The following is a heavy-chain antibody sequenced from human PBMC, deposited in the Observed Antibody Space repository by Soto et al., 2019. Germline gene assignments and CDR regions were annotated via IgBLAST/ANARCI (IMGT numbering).Heavy chain of an antibody. D-gene: IGHD2-15*01. V-gene: IGHV4-30-4*01. CDR3: ARYCSGGSCYEGRSSLFDY. CDR2: IYYSGST. CDR1: GGSISSGDYY. J-gene: IGHJ4*02. Sequence: QVQLQESDPGLVKPSQTLSLTCTVSGGSISSGDYYWSWIRQPPGKGLEWIGYIYYSGSTYYNPSLKSRVTISVDTSKNQFSLKLSSVTAADTAVYYCARYCSGGSCYEGRSSLFDYWGQGTLVTVSS.